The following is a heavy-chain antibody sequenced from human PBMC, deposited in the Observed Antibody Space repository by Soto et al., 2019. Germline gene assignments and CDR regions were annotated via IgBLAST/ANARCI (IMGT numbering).Heavy chain of an antibody. V-gene: IGHV3-64*01. D-gene: IGHD1-26*01. CDR1: GFTFSSYA. CDR3: ARDDTPEWEVSYYYGMDV. CDR2: ISSNGGST. J-gene: IGHJ6*02. Sequence: EVPLVESGGGLVQPGGSLRLSCAASGFTFSSYAMHWVRQAPGKGLEYVSAISSNGGSTYYANSVKGRFTISRDNSKNTLYLQMGSLRAEDMAVYYCARDDTPEWEVSYYYGMDVWGQGTTVTVSS.